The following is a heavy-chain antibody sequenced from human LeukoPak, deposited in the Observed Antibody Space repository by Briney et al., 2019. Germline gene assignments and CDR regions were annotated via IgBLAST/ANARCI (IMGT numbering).Heavy chain of an antibody. CDR1: GDSFSSTVYY. D-gene: IGHD3-10*01. CDR2: THYSGST. CDR3: ARDQDYGSGSYLYLQH. V-gene: IGHV4-61*08. Sequence: KPSETLSLTCTVSGDSFSSTVYYWGWIRQPPGKGLEWMGYTHYSGSTNYNPSLKSRVTISMDTSKNQFSLKLSSVTAADTAVYYCARDQDYGSGSYLYLQHWGRGTLVTVSS. J-gene: IGHJ1*01.